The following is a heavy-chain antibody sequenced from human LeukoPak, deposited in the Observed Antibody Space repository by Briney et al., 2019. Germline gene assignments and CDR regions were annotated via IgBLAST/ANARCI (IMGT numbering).Heavy chain of an antibody. CDR3: ARRAGAYSHPYDY. CDR2: INPNSGGT. V-gene: IGHV1-2*02. D-gene: IGHD4/OR15-4a*01. Sequence: ASVKVSCKASGDTFTGYYMHRVRQAPGQGLEWMEWINPNSGGTNYAQKVQGRVTMTRDTSISTAYMELSRLRSDDTAVYYCARRAGAYSHPYDYWGQGTLVTVSS. J-gene: IGHJ4*02. CDR1: GDTFTGYY.